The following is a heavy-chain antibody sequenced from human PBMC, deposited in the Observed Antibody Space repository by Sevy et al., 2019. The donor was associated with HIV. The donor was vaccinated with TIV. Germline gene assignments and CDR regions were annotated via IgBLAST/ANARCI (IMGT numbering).Heavy chain of an antibody. V-gene: IGHV3-23*01. J-gene: IGHJ4*02. CDR1: GFTFSSYA. CDR3: AKARSSSSRGFDY. CDR2: ISGSGGST. Sequence: GGSLRLSCAASGFTFSSYAMSWVRQAPGKGLEWVSGISGSGGSTYYADSVKGRFTISRDNSKNTLYLQMNSLRAEDTAVYYCAKARSSSSRGFDYWGQGTLVTVSS. D-gene: IGHD6-6*01.